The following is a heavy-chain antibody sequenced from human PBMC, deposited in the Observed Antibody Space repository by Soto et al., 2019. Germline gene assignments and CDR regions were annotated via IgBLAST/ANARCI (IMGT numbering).Heavy chain of an antibody. CDR2: IYHSGST. V-gene: IGHV4-4*02. Sequence: SETLSLTCAVSGGSISSSNWWSWVRQPPGKGLEWIGEIYHSGSTNYNPSLKSRVTTSVDKSKNQFSLKLSSVTAADTAVYYCARARLWFGELLQYYYYGMDVWGQGTTVTVSS. CDR1: GGSISSSNW. J-gene: IGHJ6*02. D-gene: IGHD3-10*01. CDR3: ARARLWFGELLQYYYYGMDV.